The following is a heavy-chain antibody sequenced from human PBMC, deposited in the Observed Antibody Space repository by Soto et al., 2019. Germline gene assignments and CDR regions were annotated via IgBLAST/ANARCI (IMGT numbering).Heavy chain of an antibody. CDR3: ARDRSVRYYYDSSGYYPYWYFDL. J-gene: IGHJ2*01. V-gene: IGHV4-4*07. CDR1: GGSISSYY. D-gene: IGHD3-22*01. CDR2: IYTSGST. Sequence: QVQLQESGPGLVKPSETPSLTCTVSGGSISSYYWSWIRQPAGKGLEWIGRIYTSGSTNYNPSLKSRVTMSVDTSKNQFSLKLSSVTAADTAVYYCARDRSVRYYYDSSGYYPYWYFDLWGRGTLVTVSS.